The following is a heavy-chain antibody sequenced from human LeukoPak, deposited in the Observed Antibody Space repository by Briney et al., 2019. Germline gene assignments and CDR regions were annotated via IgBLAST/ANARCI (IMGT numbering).Heavy chain of an antibody. Sequence: GGSLRLSCAASGFTVSSNYMNWVRQAPGKGLEWVSIVYSGGNTYYADSVKGRFTISRDNPKNTLYLQMNSLRAEDTAVYYCARDDGAGGPFDYWGQGTLVSVSS. CDR2: VYSGGNT. CDR1: GFTVSSNY. CDR3: ARDDGAGGPFDY. J-gene: IGHJ4*02. D-gene: IGHD3-10*01. V-gene: IGHV3-66*01.